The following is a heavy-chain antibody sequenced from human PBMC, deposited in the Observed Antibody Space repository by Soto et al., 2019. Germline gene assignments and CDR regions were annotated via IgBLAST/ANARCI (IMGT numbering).Heavy chain of an antibody. CDR3: ARGVSAGVDY. D-gene: IGHD1-26*01. Sequence: QVQLVQSGAEVRKPGASVKVSCKASGYSFTSLDINWVRQTAGQGLEWMGWMQPSTGRTGYAQKFQGRVTMTRDTSINTAYMELTTLTSEDTAFYYCARGVSAGVDYWGQGTLVTVSS. CDR2: MQPSTGRT. V-gene: IGHV1-8*01. J-gene: IGHJ4*02. CDR1: GYSFTSLD.